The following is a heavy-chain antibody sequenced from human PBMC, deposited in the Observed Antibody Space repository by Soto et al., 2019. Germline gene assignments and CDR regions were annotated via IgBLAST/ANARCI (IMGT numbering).Heavy chain of an antibody. V-gene: IGHV3-23*01. Sequence: GGSLRLSCAASGFTFSNYAMTWVRQAPGKGLEWVSFISGSGGITYYADSVKGRFTISRDNSKNSLYLQMNNLRDEDTAMYFCAREMTQLWCLDYWGQGTLVTVSS. CDR2: ISGSGGIT. J-gene: IGHJ4*02. CDR3: AREMTQLWCLDY. D-gene: IGHD5-18*01. CDR1: GFTFSNYA.